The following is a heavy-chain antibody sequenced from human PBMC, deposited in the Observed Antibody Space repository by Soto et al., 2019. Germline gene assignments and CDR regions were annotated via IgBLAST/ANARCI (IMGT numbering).Heavy chain of an antibody. CDR1: GYTFTIYG. D-gene: IGHD6-13*01. J-gene: IGHJ6*02. CDR2: ISAYNGNT. Sequence: GASVKVSCKASGYTFTIYGIIWVRQAPGQGLEWTGWISAYNGNTNYAQKLQGRVTMTTDTSTSTAYMELRSLRSDDTAVYYCARDQGIAAGDGMDVWGQGTTVTVSS. V-gene: IGHV1-18*01. CDR3: ARDQGIAAGDGMDV.